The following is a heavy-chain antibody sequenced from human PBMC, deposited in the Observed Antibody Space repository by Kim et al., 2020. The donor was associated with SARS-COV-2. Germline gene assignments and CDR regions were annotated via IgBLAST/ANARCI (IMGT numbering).Heavy chain of an antibody. CDR3: ARDRDSSGWYNDAFDI. J-gene: IGHJ3*02. V-gene: IGHV3-21*01. D-gene: IGHD6-19*01. Sequence: SVKGRFTTSRDNAKNSLYLQMNSLRAEDTAVYYCARDRDSSGWYNDAFDIWGQGTMVTVSS.